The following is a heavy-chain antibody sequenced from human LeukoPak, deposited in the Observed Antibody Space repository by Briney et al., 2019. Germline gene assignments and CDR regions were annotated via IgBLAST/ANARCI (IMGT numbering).Heavy chain of an antibody. Sequence: ASVTVSCTASGYTFTGYYMHWVRQAPEQGLEWMGWINPNSGGTNYAQKFQGRVTMTRDTSISTAYMELSRLRSDDTAVYYCARVYSGYDPKDYWGQGTLVTVSS. CDR3: ARVYSGYDPKDY. CDR1: GYTFTGYY. CDR2: INPNSGGT. D-gene: IGHD5-12*01. J-gene: IGHJ4*02. V-gene: IGHV1-2*02.